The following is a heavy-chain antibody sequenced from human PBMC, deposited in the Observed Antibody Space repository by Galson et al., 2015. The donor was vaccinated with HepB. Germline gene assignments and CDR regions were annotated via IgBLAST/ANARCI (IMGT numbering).Heavy chain of an antibody. CDR2: ISSSSSTI. D-gene: IGHD6-19*01. J-gene: IGHJ3*02. CDR1: GFTFSSYT. CDR3: ASAQWLRAFDI. V-gene: IGHV3-48*04. Sequence: SLRLSCAASGFTFSSYTMNWVRQAPGKGLEWVSYISSSSSTIYYADSVKGRFTISRDNAQNSLFLQMNTLRVEDTAVYYCASAQWLRAFDIWGQGTMVTVSS.